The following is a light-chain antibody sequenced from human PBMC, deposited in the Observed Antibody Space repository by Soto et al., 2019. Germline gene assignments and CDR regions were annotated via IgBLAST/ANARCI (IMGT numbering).Light chain of an antibody. CDR3: QQVNSYLS. CDR1: QGISSY. CDR2: AAS. V-gene: IGKV1-9*01. J-gene: IGKJ2*01. Sequence: DIQLTQSPSFLSASVGDRVTITCRASQGISSYLAWYQLKPGKAPKLLINAASTLQSGVPSRYSRSGSGTEFALTISSLQHEDLATYYFQQVNSYLSFGQGTKVEIK.